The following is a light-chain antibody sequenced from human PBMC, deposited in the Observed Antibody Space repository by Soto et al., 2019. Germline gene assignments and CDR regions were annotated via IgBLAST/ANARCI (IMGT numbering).Light chain of an antibody. Sequence: QPVLTQPPSASGTPGQRVTISCSGSSSNIRSNTVNWYQQLPGTAPKLLIFSDDQRPSGVPDRFSGSKSGTSASLAISGLQSEDEADYYCAAWDDSLNGLVFGGGTKVTVL. V-gene: IGLV1-44*01. CDR2: SDD. J-gene: IGLJ2*01. CDR1: SSNIRSNT. CDR3: AAWDDSLNGLV.